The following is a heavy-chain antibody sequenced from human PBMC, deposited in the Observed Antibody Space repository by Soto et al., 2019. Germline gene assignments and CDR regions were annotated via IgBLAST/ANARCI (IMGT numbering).Heavy chain of an antibody. Sequence: QVQLVQSGAEVKKPGSSVKVSCKASGGTFSSYAISWVRQAPGQGLEWMGGIIPIFGTANYSQKFQGRVTITADESTSTAYMELSSLRSEDTAVYYCGRSWYYYYGMDVWGQGTTVTVSS. J-gene: IGHJ6*02. D-gene: IGHD6-13*01. V-gene: IGHV1-69*01. CDR1: GGTFSSYA. CDR2: IIPIFGTA. CDR3: GRSWYYYYGMDV.